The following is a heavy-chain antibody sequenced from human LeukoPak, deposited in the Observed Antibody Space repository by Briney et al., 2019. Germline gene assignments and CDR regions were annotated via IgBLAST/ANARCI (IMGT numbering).Heavy chain of an antibody. CDR3: ASRSTRGYSGYDSFY. V-gene: IGHV4-38-2*02. J-gene: IGHJ4*02. D-gene: IGHD5-12*01. CDR2: IYHSGST. Sequence: SETLSLTCTVSGYSISSGYYWGWIRQPPGKGLEWIGSIYHSGSTYYNPSLKSRVTISVDTSKNQFSLKLSSVTAADTAVYYCASRSTRGYSGYDSFYWGQGTLVTVSS. CDR1: GYSISSGYY.